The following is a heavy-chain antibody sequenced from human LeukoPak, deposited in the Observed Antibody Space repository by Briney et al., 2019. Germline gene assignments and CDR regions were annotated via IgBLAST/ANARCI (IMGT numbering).Heavy chain of an antibody. D-gene: IGHD3-22*01. J-gene: IGHJ4*02. CDR3: ARGNLDSSGYYCD. Sequence: QPSETLSLTCTVSGGSISSSSYYWGWIRQPPGKGLEWIGSIYYSGSTYYNPSLKSRVTISVDTSKNQFSLKLSSVTAADTAVYYCARGNLDSSGYYCDWGQGTLVTVSS. V-gene: IGHV4-39*07. CDR1: GGSISSSSYY. CDR2: IYYSGST.